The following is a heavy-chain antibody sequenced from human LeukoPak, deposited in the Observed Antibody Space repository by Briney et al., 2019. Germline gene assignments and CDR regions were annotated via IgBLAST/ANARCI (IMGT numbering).Heavy chain of an antibody. J-gene: IGHJ5*02. D-gene: IGHD6-13*01. V-gene: IGHV3-48*03. Sequence: SVKGRFTISRDNAKNSLYLQMNSLRAEDTAVYYCARESGTAAAGTGPSWFDPWGQGTLVTVSS. CDR3: ARESGTAAAGTGPSWFDP.